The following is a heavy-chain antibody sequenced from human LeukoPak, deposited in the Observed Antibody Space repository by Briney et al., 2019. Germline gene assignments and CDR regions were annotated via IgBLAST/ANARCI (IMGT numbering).Heavy chain of an antibody. CDR2: IYYSGST. Sequence: SETLSLTCTVSGGSISSYCWSWIRQPPGKGLEWIGYIYYSGSTNYNPSLKSRVTISVDTSKNQFSLKLSSVTAADTAVYYCVQKGYYGMDVWGQGTTVTVSS. J-gene: IGHJ6*02. CDR1: GGSISSYC. CDR3: VQKGYYGMDV. V-gene: IGHV4-59*08.